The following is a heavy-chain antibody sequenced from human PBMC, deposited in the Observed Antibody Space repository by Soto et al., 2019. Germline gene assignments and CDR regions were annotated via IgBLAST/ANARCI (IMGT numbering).Heavy chain of an antibody. V-gene: IGHV3-74*01. D-gene: IGHD2-8*01. J-gene: IGHJ4*02. CDR3: AIQDCTNDVGLEAAVTVGGALEY. CDR1: GLTFSKYW. Sequence: EVQLVESGGGLVQPGTALRLSCAASGLTFSKYWMHWVRQAPGKGPVWVSYISSEGTTTDYADSVKGRFTISRDNAKNTLYLQMDRLRVENTAVYYCAIQDCTNDVGLEAAVTVGGALEYWGQGAQVTVSS. CDR2: ISSEGTTT.